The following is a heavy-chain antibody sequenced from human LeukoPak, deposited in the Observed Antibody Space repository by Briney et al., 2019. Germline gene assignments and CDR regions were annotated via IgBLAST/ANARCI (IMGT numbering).Heavy chain of an antibody. D-gene: IGHD6-6*01. CDR1: GLTFSSYG. CDR3: AKSGTKYTSSNFDS. CDR2: ISYEGTNK. Sequence: GGSLRLSCAASGLTFSSYGMHWVRQAPGKXLEWVAVISYEGTNKYYIESVKGRFTISRDNSKNTLYLQMSSLRAEDTAVYYCAKSGTKYTSSNFDSWGQGTLVTVSS. J-gene: IGHJ4*02. V-gene: IGHV3-30*18.